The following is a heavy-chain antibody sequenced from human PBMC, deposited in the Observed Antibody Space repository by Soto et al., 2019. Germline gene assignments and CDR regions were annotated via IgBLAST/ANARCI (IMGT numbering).Heavy chain of an antibody. D-gene: IGHD2-8*01. V-gene: IGHV4-39*01. CDR2: IYYSGST. Sequence: QLQLQESGPGLVKPSKTLSLTCTVSGGSISSSSYYWGWIRQPPGKGLEWIGSIYYSGSTYYNPSLKSRVTISVDTSKNQFSLKLSSVTAADTAVYYCARHAEMVYVSWFDPWGQGTLVTVSS. CDR3: ARHAEMVYVSWFDP. CDR1: GGSISSSSYY. J-gene: IGHJ5*02.